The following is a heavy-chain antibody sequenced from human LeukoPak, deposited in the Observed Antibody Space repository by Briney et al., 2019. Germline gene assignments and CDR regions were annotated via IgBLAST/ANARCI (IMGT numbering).Heavy chain of an antibody. CDR1: GGSIGSYY. CDR2: IYYTGST. V-gene: IGHV4-59*08. CDR3: ARHISGNYGGYFDY. Sequence: MASETLSLTCTVSGGSIGSYYWSWIRQSPGKGLDWIGYIYYTGSTDYNPSLKSRVTISVDTSKNQSSLKLTSVTAPDTAVYYCARHISGNYGGYFDYWGQGTLVAVSS. D-gene: IGHD1-26*01. J-gene: IGHJ4*02.